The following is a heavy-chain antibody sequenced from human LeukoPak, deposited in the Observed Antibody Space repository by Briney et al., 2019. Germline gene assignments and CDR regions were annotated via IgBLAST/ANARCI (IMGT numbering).Heavy chain of an antibody. J-gene: IGHJ4*02. V-gene: IGHV1-46*01. D-gene: IGHD1-26*01. Sequence: ASVKVSCKASGYTFTSYYMHWVRQAPGQGLEWMGIINPSGGSTSYAQKFQGRVTMTRDTSTSTVYMELSSLRSEDTAVYYCARDSPISGSDYGGLGYWGQGVLVTVSS. CDR2: INPSGGST. CDR1: GYTFTSYY. CDR3: ARDSPISGSDYGGLGY.